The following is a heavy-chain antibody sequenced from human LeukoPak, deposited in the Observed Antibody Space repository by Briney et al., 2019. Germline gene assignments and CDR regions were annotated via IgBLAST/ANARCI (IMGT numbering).Heavy chain of an antibody. V-gene: IGHV1-18*01. CDR3: ARDGTWGRYYYDSTGYDYYFDY. J-gene: IGHJ4*02. CDR2: ISPYSGNT. D-gene: IGHD3-22*01. CDR1: GYTFTRYG. Sequence: ASVKVSCKASGYTFTRYGISWVRQAPGQGLEWMGWISPYSGNTNYAQKLQGRVTMTTDTSTSTAYMELRSLRSDDTAVYYCARDGTWGRYYYDSTGYDYYFDYWGQGTLVTVSS.